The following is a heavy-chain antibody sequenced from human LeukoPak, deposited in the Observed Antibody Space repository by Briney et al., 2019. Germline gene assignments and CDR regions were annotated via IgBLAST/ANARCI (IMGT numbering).Heavy chain of an antibody. Sequence: SVKVSCKASGGTFSSYAISWVRQAPGQGLEWMGGIIPIFGTANYAQKFQGRVTITADKSTSTAYMELSSPRSEDTAVYYCARDLYGGTSATFDYWGQGTLVTVSS. V-gene: IGHV1-69*06. CDR3: ARDLYGGTSATFDY. D-gene: IGHD4-23*01. CDR2: IIPIFGTA. CDR1: GGTFSSYA. J-gene: IGHJ4*02.